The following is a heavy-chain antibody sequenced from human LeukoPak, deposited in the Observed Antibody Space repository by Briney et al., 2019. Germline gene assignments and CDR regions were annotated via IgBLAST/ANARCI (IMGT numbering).Heavy chain of an antibody. V-gene: IGHV4-34*01. D-gene: IGHD2-21*02. Sequence: SETLSLTCAVYGGSFSGYCWSWIRQPPGKGLEWIGEINHSGSTNYNPSLKSRVTISLDTSKNQFSLKLSSVTAADTAVYYCARLAYCGGDCYQEFDYWGQGTLVTVSS. CDR1: GGSFSGYC. CDR3: ARLAYCGGDCYQEFDY. CDR2: INHSGST. J-gene: IGHJ4*02.